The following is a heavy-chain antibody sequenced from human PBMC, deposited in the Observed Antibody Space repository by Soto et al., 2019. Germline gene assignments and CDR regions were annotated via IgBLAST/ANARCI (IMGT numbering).Heavy chain of an antibody. Sequence: QVQLVQSGAEVKKPGSSVKVSCKPSGGTFSSYTVSWVRRAPGQGLEWMGGIVPIFIGSVHSAQKFQGRVTITADESTSTAYMELSTLTSEDTAVYYCARVVRTYGSGWNLYYVDYWGQGTLVTVSS. CDR1: GGTFSSYT. J-gene: IGHJ4*02. CDR2: IVPIFIGSV. D-gene: IGHD3-10*01. V-gene: IGHV1-69*01. CDR3: ARVVRTYGSGWNLYYVDY.